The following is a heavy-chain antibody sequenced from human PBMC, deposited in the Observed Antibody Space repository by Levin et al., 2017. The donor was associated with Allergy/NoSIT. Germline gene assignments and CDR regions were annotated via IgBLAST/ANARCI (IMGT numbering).Heavy chain of an antibody. CDR2: ISYEGKKK. D-gene: IGHD3-10*01. V-gene: IGHV3-30*04. J-gene: IGHJ4*02. CDR3: ASDLGSTSPQFLDH. CDR1: GFTFGTYS. Sequence: PGGSLRLSCAASGFTFGTYSLHWVRQAPGKGLEWVAGISYEGKKKYYLGSVKGRFTTSRDNSRNTLHLQMASLRSEDTAVYYCASDLGSTSPQFLDHWGQGPL.